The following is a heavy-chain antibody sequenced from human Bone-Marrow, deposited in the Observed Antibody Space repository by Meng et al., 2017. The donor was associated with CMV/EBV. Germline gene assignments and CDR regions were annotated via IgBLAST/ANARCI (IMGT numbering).Heavy chain of an antibody. D-gene: IGHD2-2*01. Sequence: ASVKVSCKASGYTFTSYGISWVRQAPGQGLEWMGWSSAYNGNTNYAQKLQGRVTITTDESTSTAYMELSSLRSEDTAVYYCASPGRDIVVVPAAIVRRHNYYYYYGMDVWGQGTTVTVSS. CDR3: ASPGRDIVVVPAAIVRRHNYYYYYGMDV. V-gene: IGHV1-18*01. CDR1: GYTFTSYG. J-gene: IGHJ6*02. CDR2: SSAYNGNT.